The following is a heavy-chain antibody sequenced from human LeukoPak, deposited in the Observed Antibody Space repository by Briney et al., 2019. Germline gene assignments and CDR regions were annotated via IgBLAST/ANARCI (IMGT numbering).Heavy chain of an antibody. Sequence: KPSETLSLTCTVSGGSISSYYWSWIRQPAGKGLEWIGRIYTSGSTNYNPSLKSRVTMSVDTSKNQFSLKLSSVTAADTAVYYCARGWPYDFWSGYYGNSDYYMDVWGKGTTVTVSS. J-gene: IGHJ6*03. CDR3: ARGWPYDFWSGYYGNSDYYMDV. CDR2: IYTSGST. V-gene: IGHV4-4*07. D-gene: IGHD3-3*01. CDR1: GGSISSYY.